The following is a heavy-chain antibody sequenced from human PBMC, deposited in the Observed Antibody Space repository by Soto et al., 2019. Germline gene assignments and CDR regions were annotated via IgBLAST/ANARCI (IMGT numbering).Heavy chain of an antibody. CDR1: GDSISTYY. CDR2: IYYGGST. V-gene: IGHV4-59*08. J-gene: IGHJ4*02. Sequence: QVQLQESGPGLVKPSETLSLTCTVSGDSISTYYWTWIRQSPGKGLEWIAFIYYGGSTNYNPSLKSRFTISIDTSKNQFSLKLNSLTAADTAVYYCARPGRDWGSLDYWGQGTLVTVSS. CDR3: ARPGRDWGSLDY. D-gene: IGHD7-27*01.